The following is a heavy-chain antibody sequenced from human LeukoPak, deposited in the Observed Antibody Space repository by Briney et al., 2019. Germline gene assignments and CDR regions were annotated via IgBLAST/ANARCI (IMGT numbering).Heavy chain of an antibody. CDR3: ARTYCGGDCRGYYYSYYMDV. V-gene: IGHV4-4*07. J-gene: IGHJ6*03. D-gene: IGHD2-21*02. CDR1: RGSISTFY. Sequence: SETLSLTCTVSRGSISTFYWSWIRQPAGKGLEWIGRIYTSGSTNYNPSLKSRITISVDTSKNQFSLRLSSVTAADTAVYYCARTYCGGDCRGYYYSYYMDVWGKGTTVTISS. CDR2: IYTSGST.